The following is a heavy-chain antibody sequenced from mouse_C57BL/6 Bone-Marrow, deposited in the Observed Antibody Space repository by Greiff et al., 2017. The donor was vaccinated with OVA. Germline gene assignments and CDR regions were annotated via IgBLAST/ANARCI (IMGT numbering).Heavy chain of an antibody. D-gene: IGHD1-1*01. CDR2: INPNNGGT. J-gene: IGHJ1*03. CDR3: ARGATVVPYWYFDV. CDR1: GYTFTDYN. V-gene: IGHV1-18*01. Sequence: EVKLMESGPELVKPGASVKIPCKASGYTFTDYNMDWVKQSHGKSLEWIGDINPNNGGTIYNQKFKGKATLTVDKSSSTAYMELRSLTSEDTAVYYCARGATVVPYWYFDVWGTGTTVTVSS.